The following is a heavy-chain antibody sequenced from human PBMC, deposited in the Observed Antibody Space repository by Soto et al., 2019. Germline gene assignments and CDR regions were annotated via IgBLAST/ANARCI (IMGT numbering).Heavy chain of an antibody. CDR3: ARGKGMEENYFYYGLDI. V-gene: IGHV1-3*01. Sequence: ALVKVYWKAAGYTFSTYGVDWGRQAPGQSLEWMGWLNGGTGQTRYSQRFQDRVIITRDTSASTGYMELSSLRSEDTAVYYCARGKGMEENYFYYGLDIWGQGTTVTVSS. CDR2: LNGGTGQT. J-gene: IGHJ6*02. D-gene: IGHD1-1*01. CDR1: GYTFSTYG.